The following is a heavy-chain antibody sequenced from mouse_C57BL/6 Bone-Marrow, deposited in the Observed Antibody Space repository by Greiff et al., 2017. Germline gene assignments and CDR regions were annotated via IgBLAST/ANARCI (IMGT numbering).Heavy chain of an antibody. CDR3: ARQGYDGYYAYYAMDD. D-gene: IGHD2-3*01. CDR2: ILPGSGST. J-gene: IGHJ4*01. Sequence: QVQLKQSGAELMKPGASVKLSCKATGYTFTGYWIEWVKQRPGHGLEWIGEILPGSGSTNYHEKFKGKATFTADTSSNTAYMQLSSLTTEDSAIYYCARQGYDGYYAYYAMDDWGQGTSVTVSS. CDR1: GYTFTGYW. V-gene: IGHV1-9*01.